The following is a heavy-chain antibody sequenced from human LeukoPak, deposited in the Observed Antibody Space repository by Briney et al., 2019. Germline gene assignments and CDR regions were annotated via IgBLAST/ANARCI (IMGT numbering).Heavy chain of an antibody. V-gene: IGHV4-34*01. CDR2: INHSGST. CDR3: ARGVEMTTAPFDY. J-gene: IGHJ4*02. Sequence: SETLSLTCAVYGGSFSGYYWGWIRQPPGKGLEWIGEINHSGSTNYNPSLKSRVTISVDTSKNQFSLKLSSVTAADTAVYYCARGVEMTTAPFDYWGQGTLVTVSS. CDR1: GGSFSGYY. D-gene: IGHD5-24*01.